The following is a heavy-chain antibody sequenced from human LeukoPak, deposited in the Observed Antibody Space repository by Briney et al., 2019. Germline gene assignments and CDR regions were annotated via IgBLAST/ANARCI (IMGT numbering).Heavy chain of an antibody. D-gene: IGHD1-26*01. Sequence: PGGSLRLSCAASGFTSSDYYMSWIRQAPGKGLEWVSYISSSGSTIYYADSVKGRFTISRDNAKNSLYLQMNSLRAEDTAVYYCARVRAIGTWDDAFDIWGQGTMVTVSS. CDR2: ISSSGSTI. CDR1: GFTSSDYY. CDR3: ARVRAIGTWDDAFDI. J-gene: IGHJ3*02. V-gene: IGHV3-11*04.